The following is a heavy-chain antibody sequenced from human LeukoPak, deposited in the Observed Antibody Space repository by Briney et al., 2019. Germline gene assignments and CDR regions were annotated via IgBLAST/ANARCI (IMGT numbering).Heavy chain of an antibody. J-gene: IGHJ4*02. CDR2: ISAYNGNT. CDR3: ARDTQLRYFEWLSPEFDY. CDR1: GYTFTSYG. Sequence: ASVKVSCKASGYTFTSYGISWVRQAPGQGLEWMGWISAYNGNTNYAQKLQGRVTMTTDTSTSTAYMELRSLRSDDTAVYYCARDTQLRYFEWLSPEFDYWGQGTLVTVSS. D-gene: IGHD3-9*01. V-gene: IGHV1-18*01.